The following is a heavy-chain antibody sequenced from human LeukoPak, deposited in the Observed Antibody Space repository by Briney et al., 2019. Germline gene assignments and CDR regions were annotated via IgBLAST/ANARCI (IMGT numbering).Heavy chain of an antibody. J-gene: IGHJ4*02. D-gene: IGHD5-18*01. CDR1: GASFSGYY. Sequence: KPSETLSLTCAVYGASFSGYYWSWIRQPPGKGLEWIGEINHSGSTNYNPSLKSRVTISVDTSKNQFSLKLSSVTAADTAVYYCARGREGYSYAVDYWGQGTLVTVSS. CDR3: ARGREGYSYAVDY. V-gene: IGHV4-34*01. CDR2: INHSGST.